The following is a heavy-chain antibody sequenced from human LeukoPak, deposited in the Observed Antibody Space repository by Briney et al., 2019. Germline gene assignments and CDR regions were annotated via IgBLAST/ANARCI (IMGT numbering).Heavy chain of an antibody. D-gene: IGHD6-19*01. J-gene: IGHJ4*02. CDR1: EFTFSSFW. Sequence: PGGSLRLSCAASEFTFSSFWMSWVRQAPGKGLEWVANIKQDGSEKRYVDSVKGRFTISRDNAKNSLYLQMNSLSAEDTAVYYCAGGSSGWTSPFDYWGQGTLVTVSS. CDR3: AGGSSGWTSPFDY. CDR2: IKQDGSEK. V-gene: IGHV3-7*01.